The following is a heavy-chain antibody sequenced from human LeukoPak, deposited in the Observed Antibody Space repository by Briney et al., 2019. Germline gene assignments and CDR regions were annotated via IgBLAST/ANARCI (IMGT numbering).Heavy chain of an antibody. J-gene: IGHJ3*02. CDR2: FYNSGST. V-gene: IGHV4-39*07. CDR3: AKSNGCGLIDI. D-gene: IGHD2-21*01. Sequence: PSETLSLTCDVSGDSISRGRHIWDWTRHSTWRGWEWIGYFYNSGSTCYHPSLKSRVTISLDTSRNQFSLKLNSVAAADTAVYYCAKSNGCGLIDIWGQGTMVTVSS. CDR1: GDSISRGRHI.